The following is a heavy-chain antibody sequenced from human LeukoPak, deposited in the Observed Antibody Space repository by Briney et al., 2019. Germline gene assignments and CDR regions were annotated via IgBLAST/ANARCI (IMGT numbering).Heavy chain of an antibody. CDR3: ARDRGYCTNAVCPADY. CDR1: GYTFTGYG. V-gene: IGHV1-18*01. Sequence: GASVKVPCKTSGYTFTGYGFNWVRQAPGQGLEWMGWISTYNGNTNFAQKLQGRVTMTTDTSTSTAYMELRSPRSDDTAVYYCARDRGYCTNAVCPADYWGQGTLVTVSS. D-gene: IGHD2-8*01. CDR2: ISTYNGNT. J-gene: IGHJ4*02.